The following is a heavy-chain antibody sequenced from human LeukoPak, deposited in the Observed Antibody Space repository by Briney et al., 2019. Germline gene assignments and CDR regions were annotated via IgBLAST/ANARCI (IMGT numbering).Heavy chain of an antibody. J-gene: IGHJ5*02. CDR1: GGSISSGSYY. V-gene: IGHV4-61*02. D-gene: IGHD3-10*01. CDR2: IYSRGST. Sequence: SETLSLTCTVSGGSISSGSYYWNWIRQPAGKGLEWIGRIYSRGSTNYNPSLKSRVTISVDTSKNQFSLKLSSVTAADTAVYYCAREGLNMVRGVIPKEAWGWFDPWGQGTLVTVSS. CDR3: AREGLNMVRGVIPKEAWGWFDP.